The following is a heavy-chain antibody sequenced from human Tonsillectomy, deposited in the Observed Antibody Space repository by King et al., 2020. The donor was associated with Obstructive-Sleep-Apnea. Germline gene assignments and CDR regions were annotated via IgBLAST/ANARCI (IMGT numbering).Heavy chain of an antibody. CDR1: GYSISSGYY. CDR3: ARDRPSGSYSY. D-gene: IGHD1-26*01. J-gene: IGHJ4*02. CDR2: IYHSGST. Sequence: VQLQESGPGLVKPSETLSLTCTVSGYSISSGYYWGWIRQPPGKGLEWIGTIYHSGSTYYNPSLKSRVTISRDTSQTQISLKLSSVTAADTAVYYCARDRPSGSYSYWGQGTLVTVSS. V-gene: IGHV4-38-2*02.